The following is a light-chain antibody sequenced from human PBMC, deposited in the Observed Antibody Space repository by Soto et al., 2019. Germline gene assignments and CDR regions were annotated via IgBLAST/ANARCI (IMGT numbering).Light chain of an antibody. CDR2: EVS. Sequence: QSVLTQPPSASGSPGQSVTISCTGTSSDVGAYNYVSWYQQHPGKAPKLMIYEVSKRPSGVPDRFSASKSGNTASLTVSGLQAEDEADYYCSSHGGSNNFHVFGTGNKVTVL. V-gene: IGLV2-8*01. CDR3: SSHGGSNNFHV. CDR1: SSDVGAYNY. J-gene: IGLJ1*01.